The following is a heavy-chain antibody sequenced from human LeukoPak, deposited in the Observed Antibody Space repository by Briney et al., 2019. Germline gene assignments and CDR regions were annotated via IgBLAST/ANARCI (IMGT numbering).Heavy chain of an antibody. Sequence: PGRSLRLSCVASGFTFSTYGMHWVRQAPGKGLEWVALIWYDGNYKYYADSVKGRFTISRDNSKNTLYLQMNSLRVEDTAVYYCARDGGQQMEKFDYWGQGTLVTVS. CDR2: IWYDGNYK. CDR3: ARDGGQQMEKFDY. J-gene: IGHJ4*02. D-gene: IGHD6-13*01. CDR1: GFTFSTYG. V-gene: IGHV3-33*01.